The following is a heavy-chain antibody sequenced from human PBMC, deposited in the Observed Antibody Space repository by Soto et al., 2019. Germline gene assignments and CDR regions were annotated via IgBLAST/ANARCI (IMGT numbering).Heavy chain of an antibody. V-gene: IGHV3-7*01. Sequence: EVQLVESGGGLVQPGGSLRLSCAASGFTFSSYWMSWVRQAPGKGLEWVANIKQDGSEKYYVDSVKGRFTISRDNAKNSLYLQMNSLRAEDTAVYYCARETPCNLWYYDSSGYCAFDIWGQGTMVTVSS. CDR3: ARETPCNLWYYDSSGYCAFDI. J-gene: IGHJ3*02. CDR1: GFTFSSYW. CDR2: IKQDGSEK. D-gene: IGHD3-22*01.